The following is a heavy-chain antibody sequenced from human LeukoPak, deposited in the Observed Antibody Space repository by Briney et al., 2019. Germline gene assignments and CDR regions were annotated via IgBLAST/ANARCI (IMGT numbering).Heavy chain of an antibody. Sequence: PSETLSLTCTVSGGSVSSGSYYWSWIRQPPGKGLEWIGYIYYSGSTNYNPSLKSRVTISVDTSKNQFSLKLSSVTAADTAVYYCASYDYGDYRGVGYWGQGTLVTVSS. CDR2: IYYSGST. D-gene: IGHD4-17*01. V-gene: IGHV4-61*01. CDR3: ASYDYGDYRGVGY. CDR1: GGSVSSGSYY. J-gene: IGHJ4*02.